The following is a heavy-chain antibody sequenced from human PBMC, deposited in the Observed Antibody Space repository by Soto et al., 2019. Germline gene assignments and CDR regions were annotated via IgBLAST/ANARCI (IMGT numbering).Heavy chain of an antibody. Sequence: QVQLVESGGGVVQPGRSLRLSCAASGFTFSSYGMHWVRQAPGKGLEWVAVISYDGRNKYYADSVKGRFTISRDNSKNTLYLQMNSLRAEDTAVYYCAKDRRPNYCSGMDGWGQGTTVPVSS. CDR3: AKDRRPNYCSGMDG. J-gene: IGHJ6*01. V-gene: IGHV3-30*18. CDR2: ISYDGRNK. CDR1: GFTFSSYG. D-gene: IGHD6-25*01.